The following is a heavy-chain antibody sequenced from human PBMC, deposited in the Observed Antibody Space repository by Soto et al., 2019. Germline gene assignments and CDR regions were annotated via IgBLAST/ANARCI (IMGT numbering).Heavy chain of an antibody. D-gene: IGHD3-10*01. J-gene: IGHJ4*01. CDR1: GGSLGGFH. CDR3: ARGRTAALIETRLFRVLFDL. CDR2: ISRSGST. V-gene: IGHV4-34*01. Sequence: QVQLQQWGAGLLKPSETLSLTCAVSGGSLGGFHWSWIRQPPGKGLEWIGEISRSGSTNYDPSLKSTVTMSMDTSRNQVSLNLSSVTDADTAVYYCARGRTAALIETRLFRVLFDLWGHGNLVIISS.